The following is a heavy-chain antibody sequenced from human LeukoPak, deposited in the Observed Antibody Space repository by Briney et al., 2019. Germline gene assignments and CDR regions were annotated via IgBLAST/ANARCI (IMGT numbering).Heavy chain of an antibody. D-gene: IGHD2-2*01. J-gene: IGHJ4*02. CDR1: GFTLSSLG. Sequence: PGGSLRLSCEASGFTLSSLGMHWVRQAPGKGLEWVAVIWYDGSYKYYADSVKGRFTISRDNSNSTLYLHMNSLRAEDTAVYYCAKDKSTSCDYFDYGGQGALFTVSS. CDR3: AKDKSTSCDYFDY. CDR2: IWYDGSYK. V-gene: IGHV3-33*03.